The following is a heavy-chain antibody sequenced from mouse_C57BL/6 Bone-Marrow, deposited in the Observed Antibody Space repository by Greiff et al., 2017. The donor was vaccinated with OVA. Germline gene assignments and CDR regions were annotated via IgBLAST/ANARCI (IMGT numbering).Heavy chain of an antibody. J-gene: IGHJ1*03. CDR1: GYTFTSYW. CDR2: IYPGSGST. D-gene: IGHD1-1*01. CDR3: ARGTVVAWYFDV. Sequence: VKLQQPGAELVKPGASVKMSCKASGYTFTSYWITWVKQRPGQGLEWIGDIYPGSGSTNYNEKFKSKATLTVDTSSSTAYMQLSSLTSEDSAVYYCARGTVVAWYFDVWGTGTTVTVSS. V-gene: IGHV1-55*01.